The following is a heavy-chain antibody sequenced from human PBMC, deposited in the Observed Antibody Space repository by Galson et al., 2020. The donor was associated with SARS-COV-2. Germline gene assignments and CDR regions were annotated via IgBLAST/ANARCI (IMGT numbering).Heavy chain of an antibody. CDR1: GYTFTSYY. CDR2: INPNSGAT. Sequence: ASVKVSCKASGYTFTSYYIHWVRQAPGQGLEWMGWINPNSGATTYAQKFQGSVTMTRDTPITTAYMDLSSLTSDDTGVYYCARQGQGRAGDYWGQGTLVTVSS. CDR3: ARQGQGRAGDY. V-gene: IGHV1-2*02. J-gene: IGHJ4*02.